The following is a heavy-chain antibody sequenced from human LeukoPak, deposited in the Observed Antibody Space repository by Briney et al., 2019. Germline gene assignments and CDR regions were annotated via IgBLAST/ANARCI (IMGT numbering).Heavy chain of an antibody. Sequence: PGGSLRLSCAAPGFTFSSFSMNWVRQAPGKGLGWGSSISSSSRHIYYADSVKGRFTIFRDDAKNSLFLQMDSLRVEDTAMYYCVRDFSTVTTAYLHHWGQGTLLTVSS. V-gene: IGHV3-21*04. CDR3: VRDFSTVTTAYLHH. J-gene: IGHJ1*01. CDR1: GFTFSSFS. D-gene: IGHD4-17*01. CDR2: ISSSSRHI.